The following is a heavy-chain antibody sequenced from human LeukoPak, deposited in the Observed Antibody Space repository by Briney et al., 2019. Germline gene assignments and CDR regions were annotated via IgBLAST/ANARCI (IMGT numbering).Heavy chain of an antibody. J-gene: IGHJ4*02. D-gene: IGHD3-22*01. V-gene: IGHV4-4*07. Sequence: SETLSLTCTVSGGSITGYYWNWIRQPAGQGLEWLGRVYSSGVGNYNPSLTSRVTMSVDTSKNQFSLKLTSLTAADTAVYYCARGEFLHEIDSSGYFVYWGQGTLVTVSS. CDR2: VYSSGVG. CDR3: ARGEFLHEIDSSGYFVY. CDR1: GGSITGYY.